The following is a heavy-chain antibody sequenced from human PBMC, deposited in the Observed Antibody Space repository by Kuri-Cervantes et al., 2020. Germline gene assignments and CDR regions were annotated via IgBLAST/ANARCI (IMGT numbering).Heavy chain of an antibody. V-gene: IGHV3-21*01. D-gene: IGHD6-19*01. Sequence: GESLKISCAASGFTFSSYSMNWVRQAPGKGLEWVSSISTGSTYIYYADSVKGRFTISRDNAKNSLFLQMNSLRAEDTAVYYCARDSGGWYHAFDIWGQGTMVTVSS. CDR1: GFTFSSYS. CDR2: ISTGSTYI. CDR3: ARDSGGWYHAFDI. J-gene: IGHJ3*02.